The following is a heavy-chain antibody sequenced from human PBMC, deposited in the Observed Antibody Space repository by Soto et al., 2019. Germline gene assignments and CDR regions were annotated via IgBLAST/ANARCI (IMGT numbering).Heavy chain of an antibody. J-gene: IGHJ3*02. CDR1: GGSFSHYY. D-gene: IGHD2-15*01. CDR2: INDSGRT. CDR3: ARTGRGYPRDAFDI. V-gene: IGHV4-34*01. Sequence: QVQLQQWGAGLLKPSETLSLTCSVFGGSFSHYYWNWIRQPPGKGLEWIGEINDSGRTKYNPSLESRVTMSIDTSKMQFSLRLHSVTAEDAAIYYCARTGRGYPRDAFDIWGQGTMVTVSS.